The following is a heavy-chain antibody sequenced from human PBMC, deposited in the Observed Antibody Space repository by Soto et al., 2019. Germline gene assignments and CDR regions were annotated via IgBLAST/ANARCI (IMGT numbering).Heavy chain of an antibody. CDR2: FDPEDGET. CDR3: ATDEKLPFGVVILLTN. D-gene: IGHD3-3*01. V-gene: IGHV1-24*01. CDR1: GYTLTELS. J-gene: IGHJ4*02. Sequence: QVPLVQSGAEVKKPGASVKVSCKVSGYTLTELSMHWVRQAPGKGLEWMGGFDPEDGETIYAQKFQGRVTMTEDTSTDTAYMELSSLRSEDTAVYYCATDEKLPFGVVILLTNWGQGTLVTVSS.